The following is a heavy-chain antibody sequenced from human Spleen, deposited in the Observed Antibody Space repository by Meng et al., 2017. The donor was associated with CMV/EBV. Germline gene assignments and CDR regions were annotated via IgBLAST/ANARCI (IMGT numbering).Heavy chain of an antibody. CDR2: ISAYNGNT. Sequence: SGYTSSSYCISWVRQAPGQGLEWMGWISAYNGNTNYAQKLQGRVTMTTDTSTSTAYMELRSLRSDDTAVYYCARDSLYCSGGSCYDYWGQGTVVTVSS. J-gene: IGHJ4*02. D-gene: IGHD2-15*01. CDR1: GYTSSSYC. CDR3: ARDSLYCSGGSCYDY. V-gene: IGHV1-18*01.